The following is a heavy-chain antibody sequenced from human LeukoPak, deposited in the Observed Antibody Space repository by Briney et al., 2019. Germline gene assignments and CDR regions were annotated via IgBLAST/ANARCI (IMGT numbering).Heavy chain of an antibody. V-gene: IGHV7-4-1*02. CDR3: ARFLPYPFRSSGNRQGAFDI. CDR1: GYTFTSYA. CDR2: INTNTGNP. Sequence: GASVKVSCKASGYTFTSYAMNWVRQAPGQGLEWMGWINTNTGNPTYAQGFTGRFVFSLDTSVSTAYLQISSLKAEDTAVYYCARFLPYPFRSSGNRQGAFDIWGQGTMVTVSS. D-gene: IGHD6-19*01. J-gene: IGHJ3*02.